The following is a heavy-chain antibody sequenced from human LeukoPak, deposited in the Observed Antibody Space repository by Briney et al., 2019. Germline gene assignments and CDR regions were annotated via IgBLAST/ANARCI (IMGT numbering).Heavy chain of an antibody. V-gene: IGHV5-51*01. CDR1: GYRFNDFW. CDR3: ARRMRRNWSSDLWSFDY. J-gene: IGHJ4*02. D-gene: IGHD3-3*01. Sequence: GESLKISCQASGYRFNDFWVGWARQVPGKGLEWMGIIQIADSETTYSPSFQGQVTISADTSLNTAHLQWNSLTASDTAIYYCARRMRRNWSSDLWSFDYWGQGTLVSVSS. CDR2: IQIADSET.